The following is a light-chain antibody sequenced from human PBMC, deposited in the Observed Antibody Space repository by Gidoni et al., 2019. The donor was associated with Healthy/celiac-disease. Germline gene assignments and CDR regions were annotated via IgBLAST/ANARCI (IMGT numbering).Light chain of an antibody. CDR3: QQYNSYPYT. J-gene: IGKJ2*01. CDR1: HSISSW. V-gene: IGKV1-5*03. Sequence: IQMTQSPSTLSASVGDRVTITCRASHSISSWLAWYQQKPGKAPKLLIYKASSLESGVPSRFSGSGSGTEFTLTISSLQPDDFATYYCQQYNSYPYTFXQXTKLEIK. CDR2: KAS.